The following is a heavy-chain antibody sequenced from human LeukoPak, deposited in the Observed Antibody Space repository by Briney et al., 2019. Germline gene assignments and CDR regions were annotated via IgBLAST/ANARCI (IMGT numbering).Heavy chain of an antibody. CDR1: GFTFISYW. CDR3: AGSGWQVYFDY. Sequence: GGSLRLPCAASGFTFISYWMSWVRQAPGKGLEWVANIKQDGSERYYVDSVKGRFTISRDNAKNSLYLQMNSLRAEDTGVYYCAGSGWQVYFDYWGQGTLVTVSS. V-gene: IGHV3-7*01. CDR2: IKQDGSER. J-gene: IGHJ4*02. D-gene: IGHD6-19*01.